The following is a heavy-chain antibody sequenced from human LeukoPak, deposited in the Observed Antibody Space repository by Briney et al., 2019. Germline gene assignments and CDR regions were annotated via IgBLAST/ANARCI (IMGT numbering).Heavy chain of an antibody. V-gene: IGHV3-13*01. CDR2: IGTAGDT. Sequence: PGGSLRLSCAASGFTFSSYDMHWVRQATGKGLEWVSAIGTAGDTYYPGSVKGRFTISRENAKNSLYLQMNSLRAGDTAVYYCARSKRGYSGYGNFDYWGQGTLVTVSS. CDR1: GFTFSSYD. D-gene: IGHD5-12*01. J-gene: IGHJ4*02. CDR3: ARSKRGYSGYGNFDY.